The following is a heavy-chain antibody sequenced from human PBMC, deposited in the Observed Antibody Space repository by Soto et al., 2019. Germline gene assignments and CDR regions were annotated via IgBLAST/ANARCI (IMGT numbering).Heavy chain of an antibody. CDR3: PRHKGYCSSTSCNGIDI. Sequence: GESLKISCEGSGYTFTTYWVAWVRQMPGKGLEWVGSIYPGDSDSRYNPSVQGQVTISADRSISTAYLQWNSLKASDTAMYFCPRHKGYCSSTSCNGIDICDKRPTCTVSS. V-gene: IGHV5-51*01. J-gene: IGHJ6*04. D-gene: IGHD2-2*01. CDR1: GYTFTTYW. CDR2: IYPGDSDS.